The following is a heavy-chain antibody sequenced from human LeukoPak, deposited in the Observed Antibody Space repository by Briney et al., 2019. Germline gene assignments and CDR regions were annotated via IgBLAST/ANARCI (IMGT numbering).Heavy chain of an antibody. CDR3: ARGRIQLWLRFGRNFDY. J-gene: IGHJ4*02. V-gene: IGHV4-39*07. D-gene: IGHD5-18*01. CDR2: IYYSGST. Sequence: PSETLSLTCTVSGGSISSSSYYWGWIRQPPGKGLEWIGSIYYSGSTYYNPSLKSRVTISVDTSKNQFSLKLSSVTAADTAVYYCARGRIQLWLRFGRNFDYWGQGTLVTVSS. CDR1: GGSISSSSYY.